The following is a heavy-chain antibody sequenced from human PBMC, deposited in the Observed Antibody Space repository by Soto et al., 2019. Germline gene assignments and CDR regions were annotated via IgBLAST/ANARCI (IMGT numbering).Heavy chain of an antibody. CDR1: GYTFTSYG. CDR2: ISAYNGNT. D-gene: IGHD2-15*01. V-gene: IGHV1-18*01. CDR3: ARPRLNRGYCSGGSCPVDY. Sequence: ASVKVSCKASGYTFTSYGISWVRQAPGQGLEWMGWISAYNGNTNYAQKLQGRVTMTTDTSTSTAYMELRSLRSDNTAVYYCARPRLNRGYCSGGSCPVDYWGQGTLVTVSS. J-gene: IGHJ4*02.